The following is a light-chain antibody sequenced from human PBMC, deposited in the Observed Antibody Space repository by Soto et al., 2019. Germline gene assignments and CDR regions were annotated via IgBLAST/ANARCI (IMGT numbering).Light chain of an antibody. J-gene: IGLJ1*01. CDR2: EGS. V-gene: IGLV2-23*01. CDR1: SSDVGSYNL. CDR3: CSYAGSYTYV. Sequence: QPDLDQQASVYGSPGLSITIACSETSSDVGSYNLVSWYQQHPGKAPKLMIYEGSKRPSGVSNRFSGSKSGNTASLTISGLQAEDEADYYCCSYAGSYTYVFGTGTKVTVL.